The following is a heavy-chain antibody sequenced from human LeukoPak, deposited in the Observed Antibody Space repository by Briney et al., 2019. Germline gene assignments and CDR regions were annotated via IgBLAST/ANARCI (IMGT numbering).Heavy chain of an antibody. J-gene: IGHJ5*02. V-gene: IGHV1-2*02. CDR3: ARGRFGEWDNWFYP. CDR1: GYTYTGYY. Sequence: ASVKVSCKASGYTYTGYYIHWVRQAPGQGLEWMAWINPNSGATNYAQKFQGRVSMTRDTSISTAYMALSRLTSDDTAVYFCARGRFGEWDNWFYPWGQGTLVTVSS. CDR2: INPNSGAT. D-gene: IGHD3-10*01.